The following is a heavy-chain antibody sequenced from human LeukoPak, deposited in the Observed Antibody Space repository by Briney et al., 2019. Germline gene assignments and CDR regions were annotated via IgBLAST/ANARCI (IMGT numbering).Heavy chain of an antibody. CDR1: GFTFSSYW. Sequence: GGSLKLSCAASGFTFSSYWMSWVRQAPGKGLEWVSTISGGGGSTYYADSVKGRFTISRDNSKNTLYLQVNSLRAEDTAVYYCAKGGKWDVTPFDYWGQGTLVTVSS. J-gene: IGHJ4*02. CDR2: ISGGGGST. V-gene: IGHV3-23*01. D-gene: IGHD1-26*01. CDR3: AKGGKWDVTPFDY.